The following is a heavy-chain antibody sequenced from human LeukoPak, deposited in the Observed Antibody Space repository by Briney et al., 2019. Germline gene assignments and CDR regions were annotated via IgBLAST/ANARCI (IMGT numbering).Heavy chain of an antibody. D-gene: IGHD1-26*01. CDR3: AKDEESIVGATTLFDY. V-gene: IGHV3-23*01. CDR2: ISGSGGST. CDR1: GFTFSSYA. J-gene: IGHJ4*02. Sequence: GGSLRLSCAASGFTFSSYAMSWVRQAPGKGLEWVSAISGSGGSTYYADSVKGRFTISRDNSKNTLYLQMNSLRAEDTAVYYCAKDEESIVGATTLFDYWGQGTLVTVSS.